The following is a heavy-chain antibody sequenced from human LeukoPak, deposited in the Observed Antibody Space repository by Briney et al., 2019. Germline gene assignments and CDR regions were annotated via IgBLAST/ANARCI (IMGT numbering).Heavy chain of an antibody. CDR3: ARDSTSMIVVVNQNWFDP. CDR2: IYYSGST. Sequence: SETLSLTCTVSGGSISSSSYYWDWIRQPPGKGLEWIGSIYYSGSTYYNPFLKSRVTISVDTSKNQFSLKLSSVTAADTAVYYCARDSTSMIVVVNQNWFDPWGQGTLVTVSS. J-gene: IGHJ5*02. CDR1: GGSISSSSYY. D-gene: IGHD3-22*01. V-gene: IGHV4-39*07.